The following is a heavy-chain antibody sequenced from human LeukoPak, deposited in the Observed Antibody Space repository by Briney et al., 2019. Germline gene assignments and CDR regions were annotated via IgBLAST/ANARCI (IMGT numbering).Heavy chain of an antibody. CDR1: GGSISSSSYY. Sequence: PSETLSLTCTVSGGSISSSSYYWGWIRQPPGKGLEWIGSIYYSGSTYYNLSLKTRVPISGHTPKNQFSLKLSSVTAAHTAVYYCASLLRIWMFDYWGQGTLVTVSS. CDR3: ASLLRIWMFDY. CDR2: IYYSGST. V-gene: IGHV4-39*01. D-gene: IGHD4-17*01. J-gene: IGHJ4*02.